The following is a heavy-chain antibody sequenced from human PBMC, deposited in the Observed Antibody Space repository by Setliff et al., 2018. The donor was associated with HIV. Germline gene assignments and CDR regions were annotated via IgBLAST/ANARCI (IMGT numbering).Heavy chain of an antibody. CDR2: ISGEETT. J-gene: IGHJ6*02. CDR1: GFIFSRYS. CDR3: VAKNRGLFYYGTDI. D-gene: IGHD3-10*01. Sequence: PGGSLRLSCAASGFIFSRYSMNWVRQTPGRGLEWIAYISGEETTHYADSVRGRFSISRDNAKNSMWLQMSSLRAEDTAIYYCVAKNRGLFYYGTDIWGQGTTVTVSS. V-gene: IGHV3-48*04.